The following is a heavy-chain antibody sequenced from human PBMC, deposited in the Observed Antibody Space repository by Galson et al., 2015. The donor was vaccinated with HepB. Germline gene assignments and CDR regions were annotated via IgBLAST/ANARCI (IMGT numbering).Heavy chain of an antibody. J-gene: IGHJ4*02. Sequence: QSGAEVKKPGESLKISCKGSGSSFTSYWIGWVRQMPGKGLEWMGIIYPGDSDTRYSPSFQGQVTMSADKSINTAYLQWSSLQASDTAIYYCARRLCGISGRYFDYWGQGPRSPSPQ. CDR3: ARRLCGISGRYFDY. D-gene: IGHD4-23*01. V-gene: IGHV5-51*03. CDR1: GSSFTSYW. CDR2: IYPGDSDT.